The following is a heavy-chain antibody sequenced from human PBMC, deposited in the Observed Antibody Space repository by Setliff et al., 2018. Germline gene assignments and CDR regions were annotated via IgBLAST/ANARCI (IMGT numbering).Heavy chain of an antibody. CDR3: ARVRYSGSYLVGNY. J-gene: IGHJ4*02. Sequence: ASVNVSCKASGYTFTSYGISWVRQAPGQGLEWMGWISAYNGNTNYAQKLQGRVTMTTDTSTSTAYMELRSLRSDDTAVYYCARVRYSGSYLVGNYWGQGTLVTVSS. V-gene: IGHV1-18*01. D-gene: IGHD1-26*01. CDR1: GYTFTSYG. CDR2: ISAYNGNT.